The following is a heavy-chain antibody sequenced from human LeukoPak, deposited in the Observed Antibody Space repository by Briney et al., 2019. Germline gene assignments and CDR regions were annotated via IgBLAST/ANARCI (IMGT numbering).Heavy chain of an antibody. D-gene: IGHD6-6*01. Sequence: TSETLSLTCTVSGVSISSSNSYWSWIRQPPGKGLEWIGYVYYSGSTNYNPSLESRITVSVDTSKNQFSLRLSSVTAADTAVYFCARLRSDSSELYFDLWGRGTLVTVSS. J-gene: IGHJ2*01. CDR2: VYYSGST. V-gene: IGHV4-61*01. CDR3: ARLRSDSSELYFDL. CDR1: GVSISSSNSY.